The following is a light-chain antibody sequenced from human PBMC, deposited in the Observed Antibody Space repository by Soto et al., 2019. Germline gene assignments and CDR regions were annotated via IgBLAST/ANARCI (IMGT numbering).Light chain of an antibody. V-gene: IGKV2-28*01. CDR1: QSLLYNNTYNY. CDR2: FGS. CDR3: MQTTHWPRT. Sequence: EIVMTQSPLTLPVTPGEPASISCRSSQSLLYNNTYNYLDWYVQKPGQSPQLLIYFGSNRAPGVPDRFSGSGSGTDFTLKINRVEAEDVGTYYCMQTTHWPRTFGQGTKVDNK. J-gene: IGKJ1*01.